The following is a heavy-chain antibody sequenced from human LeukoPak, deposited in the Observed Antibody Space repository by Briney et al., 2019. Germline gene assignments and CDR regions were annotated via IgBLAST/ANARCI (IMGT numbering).Heavy chain of an antibody. CDR3: ARQSGVYVSSGLAFDI. V-gene: IGHV5-51*01. Sequence: GESLKISCKGSGYSFSTHWIAWVRQMPGKGLEWMGIIYPGDSETRYSPSFQGQVTISADKSISTAYLQWSSLKASDTAMYYCARQSGVYVSSGLAFDIWGQGTMVTVSS. J-gene: IGHJ3*02. CDR2: IYPGDSET. CDR1: GYSFSTHW. D-gene: IGHD3-22*01.